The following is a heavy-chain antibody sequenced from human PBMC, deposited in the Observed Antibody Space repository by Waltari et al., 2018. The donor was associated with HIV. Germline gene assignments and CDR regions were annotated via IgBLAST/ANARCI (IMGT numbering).Heavy chain of an antibody. J-gene: IGHJ4*02. D-gene: IGHD2-2*01. CDR2: SSADNGNT. CDR1: GYTFTSYG. V-gene: IGHV1-18*01. CDR3: ARGPPYCSSTSCAWDY. Sequence: QVQLVQSGAEVKKPGASVKVSCKASGYTFTSYGISWVRQAPGQGLEWMGWSSADNGNTNYAQKIQGRVTMTTDTSTSTAYMELRSLRSDDTAVYYCARGPPYCSSTSCAWDYWGQGTLVTVSS.